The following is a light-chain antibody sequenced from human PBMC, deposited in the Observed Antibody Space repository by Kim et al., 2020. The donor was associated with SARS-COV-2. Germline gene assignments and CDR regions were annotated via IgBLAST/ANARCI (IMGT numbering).Light chain of an antibody. Sequence: DIQMTQSPSTLSASVGDRVTITCRASQSISHWLAWYQQKPGKAPKLLIYKASSLQSGVPSRFSGSGSGTEFTLTISSLQPDDFATYYCQQYDSSLYSFGQGTEVEIK. CDR1: QSISHW. CDR2: KAS. V-gene: IGKV1-5*03. J-gene: IGKJ2*01. CDR3: QQYDSSLYS.